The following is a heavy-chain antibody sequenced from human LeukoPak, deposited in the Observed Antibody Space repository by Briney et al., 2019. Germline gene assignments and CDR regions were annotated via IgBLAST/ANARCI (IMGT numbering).Heavy chain of an antibody. V-gene: IGHV3-48*02. CDR2: ISSSSSTI. Sequence: GGSLRLSCAASGFTFSSYSMNWVRQAPGKGLEWVSYISSSSSTIYYADSVKGRFTISRDNAKNSLYLQMNSLRDEDTAVYYCAKGDPPMYYDILTGQDYWGQGTLVTVSS. J-gene: IGHJ4*02. CDR1: GFTFSSYS. D-gene: IGHD3-9*01. CDR3: AKGDPPMYYDILTGQDY.